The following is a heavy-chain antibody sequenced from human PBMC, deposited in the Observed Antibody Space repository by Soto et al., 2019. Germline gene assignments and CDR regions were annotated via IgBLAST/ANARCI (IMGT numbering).Heavy chain of an antibody. CDR1: GFTVSNAW. V-gene: IGHV3-15*01. CDR3: TTVDLGDYYYGMDV. CDR2: IKSKTDGGTT. J-gene: IGHJ6*02. D-gene: IGHD3-16*01. Sequence: PRRSLSLSCAASGFTVSNAWMSWVRQDPGKGLEWVGRIKSKTDGGTTDYAAPVKGRFTISRDDSKNTLYLQMNSLKTEDTAVYYCTTVDLGDYYYGMDVWGQRTTVPGFS.